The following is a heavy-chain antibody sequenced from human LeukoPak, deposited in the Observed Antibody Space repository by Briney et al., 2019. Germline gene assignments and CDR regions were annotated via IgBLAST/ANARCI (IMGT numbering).Heavy chain of an antibody. CDR1: GYTFTSYY. D-gene: IGHD5-12*01. V-gene: IGHV1-46*01. Sequence: ASVKVSCKASGYTFTSYYMHWVRQAPGQGLEWMGIINPSGGSTSYAQKFQGRVTMTRDTSTSTVYMELSSLRSEDTAVYYCARVWSIAYSGYDSLGYWGQGTLVTVSS. J-gene: IGHJ4*02. CDR2: INPSGGST. CDR3: ARVWSIAYSGYDSLGY.